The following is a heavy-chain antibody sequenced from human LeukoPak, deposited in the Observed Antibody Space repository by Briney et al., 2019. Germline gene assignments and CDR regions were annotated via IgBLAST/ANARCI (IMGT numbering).Heavy chain of an antibody. CDR1: GYTFTGYY. CDR3: ARDVGYCSSTSCYSRMIGAFDI. V-gene: IGHV1-2*02. D-gene: IGHD2-2*01. J-gene: IGHJ3*02. CDR2: INPNSGGT. Sequence: GASVKVSCKASGYTFTGYYMHWVRQAPGQGLEWMGWINPNSGGTNYAQKFQGRVTMTRDTSISTAYMELSRLGSDDTAVYYCARDVGYCSSTSCYSRMIGAFDIWGQGTMVTVSS.